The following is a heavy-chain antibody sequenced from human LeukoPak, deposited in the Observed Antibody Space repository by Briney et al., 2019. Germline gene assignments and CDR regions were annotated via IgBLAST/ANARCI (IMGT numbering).Heavy chain of an antibody. V-gene: IGHV4-61*02. CDR2: IYTSGST. J-gene: IGHJ4*02. D-gene: IGHD6-19*01. CDR3: ARAHKYSSGWLDY. Sequence: SETLSLTCTVSGGSISSGSYYWSWIRQPAGKGLEWIGRIYTSGSTNYNPSLKSRVTISVDTSKNQFSLKLSSVTAAGTAVYYCARAHKYSSGWLDYWGQGTLVTVSS. CDR1: GGSISSGSYY.